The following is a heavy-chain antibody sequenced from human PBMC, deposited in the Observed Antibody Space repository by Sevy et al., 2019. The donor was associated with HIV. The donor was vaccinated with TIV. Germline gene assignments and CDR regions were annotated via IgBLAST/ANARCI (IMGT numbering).Heavy chain of an antibody. J-gene: IGHJ6*02. CDR3: ARRPDLGEIIPTGVMDV. CDR2: ISSSGGTT. D-gene: IGHD3-3*01. CDR1: GFTFSSYA. V-gene: IGHV3-23*01. Sequence: GGSLRLSCAASGFTFSSYAISWVRQAPGKGLEWVSVISSSGGTTYYAGSVEDRFTISRDNSKNTLYLQMNRLRAEDTAIYYGARRPDLGEIIPTGVMDVWGRGTTVTVSS.